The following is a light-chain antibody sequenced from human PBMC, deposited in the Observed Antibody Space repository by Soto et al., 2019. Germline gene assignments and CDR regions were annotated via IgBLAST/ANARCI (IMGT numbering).Light chain of an antibody. CDR3: QQYGGSPRT. CDR1: QSVSRY. V-gene: IGKV3-11*01. CDR2: DAS. J-gene: IGKJ1*01. Sequence: EIVLTQSPATLSLSPGERATLSCRASQSVSRYLAWSQQKPGQAPRLLIYDASKRATGIPARFSGSGSGTDFTLTISRLESEDVAVYYCQQYGGSPRTFGQGTKVDIK.